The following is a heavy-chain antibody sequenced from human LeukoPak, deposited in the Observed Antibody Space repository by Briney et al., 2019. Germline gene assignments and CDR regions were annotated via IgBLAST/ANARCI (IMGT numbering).Heavy chain of an antibody. V-gene: IGHV4-39*01. J-gene: IGHJ5*01. CDR1: GGSISSGSYY. CDR3: ARQISSGTQPCGRFDS. D-gene: IGHD6-19*01. Sequence: PSETLSLTCTVSGGSISSGSYYWAWIRQPPGKGLEWIGSISYSGSTYYNPSLKGRDTISVDTSKNQFSLKLSSVTATDTAVYYCARQISSGTQPCGRFDSWGQGTLVTVSS. CDR2: ISYSGST.